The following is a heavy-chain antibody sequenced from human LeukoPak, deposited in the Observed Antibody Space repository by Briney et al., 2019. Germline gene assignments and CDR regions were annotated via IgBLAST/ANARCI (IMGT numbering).Heavy chain of an antibody. D-gene: IGHD2-15*01. J-gene: IGHJ4*02. Sequence: SETLSLTCAVYGGSFSGYYWSWIRQPPGKGLEWIGEINHSGSNNYNPSLKSRVTISVDTSKNQFSLKLSSVTAADTAVYYCGRAQYCSGGNRYEGGFYFWGQGTLVTVSS. V-gene: IGHV4-34*01. CDR3: GRAQYCSGGNRYEGGFYF. CDR2: INHSGSN. CDR1: GGSFSGYY.